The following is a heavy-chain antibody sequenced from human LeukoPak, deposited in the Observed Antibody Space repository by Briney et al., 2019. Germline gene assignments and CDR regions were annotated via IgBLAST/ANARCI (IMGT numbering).Heavy chain of an antibody. J-gene: IGHJ4*02. V-gene: IGHV4-39*07. D-gene: IGHD2-21*01. CDR2: MYHNGST. CDR3: ARTRVRGDIDF. CDR1: GGSISSISYY. Sequence: SETLSLTCTVSGGSISSISYYWGWIRQPPGKGLEWIGSMYHNGSTYYDPSLKSRVTISVDTSKNQFSLKLSSVTAADTAVYYCARTRVRGDIDFWGQGTLVTVSS.